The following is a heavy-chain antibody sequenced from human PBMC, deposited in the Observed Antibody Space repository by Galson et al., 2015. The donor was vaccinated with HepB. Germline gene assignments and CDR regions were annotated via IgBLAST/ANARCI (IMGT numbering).Heavy chain of an antibody. D-gene: IGHD3-22*01. V-gene: IGHV1-69*04. Sequence: SVKVSCKASGGTFSSYAISWVRQAPGQGLEWMGRIIPILGIANYAQKFQGRVTITADKSTSTAYLQWSSLKASDTAMYYCASHNPYYYDSSGTGRAFDIWGQGTMVTVSS. CDR2: IIPILGIA. J-gene: IGHJ3*02. CDR1: GGTFSSYA. CDR3: ASHNPYYYDSSGTGRAFDI.